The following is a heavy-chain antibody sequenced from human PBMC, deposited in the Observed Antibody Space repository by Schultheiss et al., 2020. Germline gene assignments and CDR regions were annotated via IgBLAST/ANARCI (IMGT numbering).Heavy chain of an antibody. J-gene: IGHJ4*02. D-gene: IGHD1-7*01. Sequence: AETLSLTCTVSGGSVSSGSYYWSWIRQPPGKGLEWIGYIYYSGSTNYNPSLKSRVTISVDTSKNQFSLKLSSVTAADTAVYYCARVRGNWNYGELFDYWGPGNLGTVAS. V-gene: IGHV4-61*01. CDR1: GGSVSSGSYY. CDR2: IYYSGST. CDR3: ARVRGNWNYGELFDY.